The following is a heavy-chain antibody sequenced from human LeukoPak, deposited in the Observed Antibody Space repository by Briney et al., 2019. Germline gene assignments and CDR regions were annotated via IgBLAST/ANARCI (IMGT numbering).Heavy chain of an antibody. CDR2: IYYSEST. J-gene: IGHJ4*02. Sequence: SETLSLTCTVSGGSISSYYWSWIRQPPGKGLEWIGYIYYSESTNYNPSLKSRATISVDTSKNQFSLKLSSVTAADTAVYYCARDGDGNYYDLDSWGQGTLVTVSS. CDR1: GGSISSYY. CDR3: ARDGDGNYYDLDS. D-gene: IGHD1-26*01. V-gene: IGHV4-59*01.